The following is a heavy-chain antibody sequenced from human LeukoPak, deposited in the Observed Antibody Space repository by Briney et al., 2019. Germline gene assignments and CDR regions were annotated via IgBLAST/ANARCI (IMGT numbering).Heavy chain of an antibody. CDR1: GFTISSYA. Sequence: PGGSLRLSCAASGFTISSYAMSWVRQAPGKGLEWVSAISGSGGSTYYADSVKGRFTIYRDNSKNTLYLQMNSLRAEDTAVYYCAKVGPVGATSDYFDYWGQGTLVTVSS. J-gene: IGHJ4*02. CDR2: ISGSGGST. D-gene: IGHD1-26*01. V-gene: IGHV3-23*01. CDR3: AKVGPVGATSDYFDY.